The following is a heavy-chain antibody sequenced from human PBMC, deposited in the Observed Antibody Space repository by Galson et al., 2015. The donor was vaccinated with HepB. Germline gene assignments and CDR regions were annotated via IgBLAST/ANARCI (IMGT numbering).Heavy chain of an antibody. CDR2: IGYDGSDK. V-gene: IGHV3-30*18. J-gene: IGHJ4*02. CDR3: ANGPVPGPVVFDS. Sequence: SLRLSCAASGFTFRSSGMHWVRQAPGKGLEWVAVIGYDGSDKYYADSVKGRFTISRDNSEDTLHLQMNSLRPDDTAVYYCANGPVPGPVVFDSWGQGTLVTVSS. D-gene: IGHD4-17*01. CDR1: GFTFRSSG.